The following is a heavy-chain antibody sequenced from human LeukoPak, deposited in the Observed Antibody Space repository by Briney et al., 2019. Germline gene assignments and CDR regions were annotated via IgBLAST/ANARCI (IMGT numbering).Heavy chain of an antibody. Sequence: ASVKVSCKASGYTFTDYAIHWVRQAPGQRLEWTGWINTGNGNTKYSQKFQDRVTLTRDTSASTVYMELSSLRSEDTAVYYCAREYYYDETPDYWGQGTLVTVSS. CDR2: INTGNGNT. CDR1: GYTFTDYA. CDR3: AREYYYDETPDY. D-gene: IGHD3-22*01. J-gene: IGHJ4*02. V-gene: IGHV1-3*04.